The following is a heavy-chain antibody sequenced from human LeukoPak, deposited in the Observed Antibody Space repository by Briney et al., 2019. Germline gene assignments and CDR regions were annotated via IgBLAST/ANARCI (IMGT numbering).Heavy chain of an antibody. Sequence: GGSLRLSCAASGFTFSNAWMSWVRQAPGKGLEWVGRIKSKTDGGTTDYAAPVKGRFTISRDDSKNTLYLQMNSLKAEDTAVYYCTTDQFLRSTTYYGMDVWGQGTTVTVSS. V-gene: IGHV3-15*01. CDR3: TTDQFLRSTTYYGMDV. J-gene: IGHJ6*02. CDR1: GFTFSNAW. CDR2: IKSKTDGGTT. D-gene: IGHD5-12*01.